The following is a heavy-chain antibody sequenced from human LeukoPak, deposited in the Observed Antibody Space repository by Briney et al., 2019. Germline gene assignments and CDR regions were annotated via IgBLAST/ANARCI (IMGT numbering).Heavy chain of an antibody. V-gene: IGHV3-23*01. J-gene: IGHJ4*02. CDR2: ISGNGVGT. Sequence: GGSPRLSCAASGFTFSRNAMNWVRQAPGKGLEWVASISGNGVGTYYADSVKGRFNISRDNSKNTLYLQMNSLRTEDTAVYHCAKDANYFDSGSYLIPFDFWGQGTLVTVSS. D-gene: IGHD3-22*01. CDR3: AKDANYFDSGSYLIPFDF. CDR1: GFTFSRNA.